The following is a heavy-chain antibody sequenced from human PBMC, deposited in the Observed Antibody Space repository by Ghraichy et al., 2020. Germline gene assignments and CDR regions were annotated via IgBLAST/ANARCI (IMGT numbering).Heavy chain of an antibody. CDR1: GFTFSSYS. CDR2: ISSSSSYI. CDR3: ARAPEAAAGAMYYFDY. Sequence: GESLNISCAASGFTFSSYSMNWVRQAPGKGLEWVSSISSSSSYIYYADSVKGRFTISRDNAKNSLYLQMNSLRAEDTAVYYCARAPEAAAGAMYYFDYWGQGTLVTVSS. D-gene: IGHD6-13*01. V-gene: IGHV3-21*04. J-gene: IGHJ4*02.